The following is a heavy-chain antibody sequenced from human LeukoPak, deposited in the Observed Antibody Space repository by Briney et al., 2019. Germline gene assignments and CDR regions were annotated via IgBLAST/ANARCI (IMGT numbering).Heavy chain of an antibody. D-gene: IGHD5-18*01. CDR2: IYYSGST. Sequence: PSETLSLTRTVSGGSISSSSYYWGWIRQPPGKGLEWIGSIYYSGSTYYNPSLKSRVTISVDTSKNQFSLKLSSVTAADTAVYYCARLENTAMVFRVIGYFDYWGQGTLVTVSS. V-gene: IGHV4-39*01. CDR3: ARLENTAMVFRVIGYFDY. J-gene: IGHJ4*02. CDR1: GGSISSSSYY.